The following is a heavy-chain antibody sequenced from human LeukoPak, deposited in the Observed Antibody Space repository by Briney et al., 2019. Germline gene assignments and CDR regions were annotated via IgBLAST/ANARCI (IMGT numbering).Heavy chain of an antibody. CDR1: GFTVSSNY. CDR2: IYSGGST. J-gene: IGHJ6*03. D-gene: IGHD3-10*01. CDR3: ARGTLGGSGRYYYYYMDV. Sequence: GGSLRLSCAASGFTVSSNYMSWVRQAPGKVLEWVSVIYSGGSTYYADSVKGRFTISRDNSKNTLYLQMNSLRAEDTAVYYCARGTLGGSGRYYYYYMDVWGKGTTVTISS. V-gene: IGHV3-53*01.